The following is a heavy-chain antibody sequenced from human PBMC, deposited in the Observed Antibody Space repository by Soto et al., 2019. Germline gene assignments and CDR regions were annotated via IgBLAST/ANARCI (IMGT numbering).Heavy chain of an antibody. CDR1: GGSISSGGYS. J-gene: IGHJ4*02. V-gene: IGHV4-30-2*01. Sequence: SETLSLTCAVSGGSISSGGYSWSWIRQPPGKGLEWIGYIYHSGSTYYNPSLKSRVTISVDTSKNQFSLELSSVTAADTAVYYCARPHYDSNTFYYFFDYWGQGTLVTVSS. CDR2: IYHSGST. D-gene: IGHD3-22*01. CDR3: ARPHYDSNTFYYFFDY.